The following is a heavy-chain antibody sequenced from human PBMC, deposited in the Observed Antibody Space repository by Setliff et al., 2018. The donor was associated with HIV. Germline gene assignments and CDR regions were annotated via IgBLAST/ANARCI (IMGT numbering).Heavy chain of an antibody. D-gene: IGHD6-19*01. Sequence: KPSETLSLTCTVSGGSISSYYWSWIRQPPGKGLEWIGYIYTSGSTNYNPSLKSRVTISVDTSKNQFSLKLSSVTAADTAVYYCARRTAVAGRRYFDLWGRGTLVTVSS. CDR3: ARRTAVAGRRYFDL. CDR1: GGSISSYY. CDR2: IYTSGST. J-gene: IGHJ2*01. V-gene: IGHV4-4*08.